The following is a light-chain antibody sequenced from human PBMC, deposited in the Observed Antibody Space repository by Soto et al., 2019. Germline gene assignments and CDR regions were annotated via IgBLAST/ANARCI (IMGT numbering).Light chain of an antibody. Sequence: EIVLTQSPATLFVSPGTRATLSCRASQSVSGDLAWYHHKPGQAPRLLIYDASTRALDTPARFAGSGAGTEFTLTISSLQSEDFAVYYCQQYNNWPPTFGHGTRLEIK. V-gene: IGKV3-15*01. CDR3: QQYNNWPPT. CDR1: QSVSGD. J-gene: IGKJ5*01. CDR2: DAS.